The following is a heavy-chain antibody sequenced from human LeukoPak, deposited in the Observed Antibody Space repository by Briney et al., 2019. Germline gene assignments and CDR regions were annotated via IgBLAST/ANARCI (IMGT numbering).Heavy chain of an antibody. CDR3: ARGRRTIFGVVIMGQFDY. D-gene: IGHD3-3*01. CDR1: GGSISSYY. CDR2: INHSGST. Sequence: KSSETLSLTCTVSGGSISSYYWSWIRQPPGKGLEWIGEINHSGSTNYNPSLKSRVTISVDTSKNQFSLKLSSVTAADTAVYYCARGRRTIFGVVIMGQFDYWGQGTLVTVSS. J-gene: IGHJ4*02. V-gene: IGHV4-34*01.